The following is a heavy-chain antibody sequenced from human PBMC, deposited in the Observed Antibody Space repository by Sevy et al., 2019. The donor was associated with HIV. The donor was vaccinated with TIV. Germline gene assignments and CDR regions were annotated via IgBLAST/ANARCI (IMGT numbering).Heavy chain of an antibody. J-gene: IGHJ4*02. CDR2: IYHTGST. CDR1: GGSISGGSYY. V-gene: IGHV4-39*01. CDR3: HPSLGYSYGLDN. Sequence: SETLSLTCSVSGGSISGGSYYWGWIRQPPGKGLDWIGNIYHTGSTYYNPSLKSRVTVSVDTSKKQFSLNLTSVTAADTAVYYCHPSLGYSYGLDNWSQGTLVTVSS. D-gene: IGHD5-18*01.